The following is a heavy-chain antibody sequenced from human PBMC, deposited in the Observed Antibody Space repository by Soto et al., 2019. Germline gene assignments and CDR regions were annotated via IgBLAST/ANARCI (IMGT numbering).Heavy chain of an antibody. V-gene: IGHV3-30*03. J-gene: IGHJ4*02. CDR1: GFTFSSHA. Sequence: QVQLVESGGGVIQPGRSLRLSCESSGFTFSSHAMHWVRQTPGKGLQWVALISYDGSQTAYVDSVKGRFTISRDNSKNTLFLQMNSLRPEDTSRYYCVPEVGVKTFDCWGQGALVTVSS. CDR2: ISYDGSQT. CDR3: VPEVGVKTFDC. D-gene: IGHD1-26*01.